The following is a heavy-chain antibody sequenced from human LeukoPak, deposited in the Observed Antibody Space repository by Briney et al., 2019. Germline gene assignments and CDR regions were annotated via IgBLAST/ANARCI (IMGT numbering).Heavy chain of an antibody. V-gene: IGHV5-51*01. CDR3: ASRKSDYYGSGSPPYY. J-gene: IGHJ4*02. CDR2: IYPGDSDT. Sequence: GESLKISCKGSGYSFSSYWIGWVRQMPGKGLEWMGIIYPGDSDTRYSPSFEGQVTISADKSISTAYLQWSSLKASDTAMYYCASRKSDYYGSGSPPYYWGQGTLVTVSS. CDR1: GYSFSSYW. D-gene: IGHD3-10*01.